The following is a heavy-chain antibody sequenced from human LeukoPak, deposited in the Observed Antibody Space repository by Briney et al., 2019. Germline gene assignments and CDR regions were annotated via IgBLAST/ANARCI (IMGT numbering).Heavy chain of an antibody. Sequence: GGSLRLSCAASGFTFNSFSMHWVRQAPGKGLEWVAVISYDGSNKYSADSVKGRFTISRDNSKNTLYLQINRLMHENTAVYYCATDHGFHYGAYCHYWGQGTLVTVSS. D-gene: IGHD4-17*01. CDR3: ATDHGFHYGAYCHY. V-gene: IGHV3-30*03. J-gene: IGHJ4*02. CDR1: GFTFNSFS. CDR2: ISYDGSNK.